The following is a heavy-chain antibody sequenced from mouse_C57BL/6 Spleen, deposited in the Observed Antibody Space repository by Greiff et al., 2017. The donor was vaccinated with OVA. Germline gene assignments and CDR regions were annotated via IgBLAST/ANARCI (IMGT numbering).Heavy chain of an antibody. CDR1: GYTFTSYW. V-gene: IGHV1-50*01. CDR3: ARSGTAQNYFDY. CDR2: IDPSDSYN. D-gene: IGHD3-2*02. Sequence: VQLQQPGAELVKPGASVKLSCKASGYTFTSYWMQWVKQRPGQGLEWIGEIDPSDSYNNYNQKFKGKATLTVDTSSSTAYMQLSSLTSEDSAVYYCARSGTAQNYFDYWGQGTTLTVSS. J-gene: IGHJ2*01.